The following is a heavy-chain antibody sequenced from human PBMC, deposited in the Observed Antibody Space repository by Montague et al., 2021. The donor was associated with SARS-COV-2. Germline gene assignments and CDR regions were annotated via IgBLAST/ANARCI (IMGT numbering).Heavy chain of an antibody. CDR1: RGSISSGSYE. V-gene: IGHV4-39*01. D-gene: IGHD3-3*01. CDR2: KYSSGST. CDR3: ATLPSSITIFGVVQGFYFDD. J-gene: IGHJ4*02. Sequence: SETLSLTCIFYRGSISSGSYERSGIRQPRGKVLEWIGIKYSSGSTYYNPTLKSRVTISVDTSKNQFSLKLSSVTAADTAVYYCATLPSSITIFGVVQGFYFDDWGQGTLVTVSS.